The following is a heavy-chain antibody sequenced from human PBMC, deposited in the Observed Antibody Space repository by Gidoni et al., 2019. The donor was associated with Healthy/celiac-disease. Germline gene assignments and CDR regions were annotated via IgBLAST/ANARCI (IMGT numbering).Heavy chain of an antibody. CDR1: GFTFSSYA. CDR3: ARDREYYFDY. V-gene: IGHV3-30-3*01. Sequence: QVQLVESGGGVVQPGRSLRLSCSASGFTFSSYAMHWVRQAPGKGLEWGAVISYEGSNKYYADSVKGRFTISRDNSKNTLYLQMNSLRAEDTAVYYCARDREYYFDYWGQGTLVTVSS. J-gene: IGHJ4*02. CDR2: ISYEGSNK.